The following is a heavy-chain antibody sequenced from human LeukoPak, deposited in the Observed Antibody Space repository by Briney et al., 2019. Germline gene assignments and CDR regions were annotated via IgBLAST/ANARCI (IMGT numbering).Heavy chain of an antibody. D-gene: IGHD4-17*01. V-gene: IGHV4-38-2*02. Sequence: KPSETLSLTCTVSGYSISSGYYWSWIRQPPGKGLEWIGEINHSGSTNYNPSLKSRVTISVDASKNQFSLKLSSVTAADTAVYYCARISGDYGLSRPFDCWGQGTLVTVSS. J-gene: IGHJ4*02. CDR2: INHSGST. CDR1: GYSISSGYY. CDR3: ARISGDYGLSRPFDC.